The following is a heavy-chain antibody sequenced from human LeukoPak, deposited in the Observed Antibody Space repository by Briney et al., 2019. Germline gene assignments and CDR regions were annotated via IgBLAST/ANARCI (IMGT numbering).Heavy chain of an antibody. CDR3: ARVPPCIGSTSCRDAFDI. D-gene: IGHD2-2*01. CDR1: GGSISSGGYY. CDR2: IYYSGST. J-gene: IGHJ3*02. Sequence: SQTLSLTCTVSGGSISSGGYYWSWIRQHPGTGLEWIGYIYYSGSTYYNPSLKSRVTISVDTSKNQFSLKLSSVTAADTAVYYCARVPPCIGSTSCRDAFDIWGQGTMVTVSS. V-gene: IGHV4-31*03.